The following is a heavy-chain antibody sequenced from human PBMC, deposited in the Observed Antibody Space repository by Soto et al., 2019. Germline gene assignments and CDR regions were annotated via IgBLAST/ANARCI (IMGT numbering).Heavy chain of an antibody. CDR1: GYTFTSYY. J-gene: IGHJ6*03. D-gene: IGHD3-10*01. V-gene: IGHV1-46*01. Sequence: GASVKVSCRASGYTFTSYYMHWVRQAPGQGLEWMGIINPSGGSTSYAQKFQGRVTMTRDTSTSTVYMELSSLRSEDTAVYYCAMVFYYYYYMDVWGKGSTVTVSS. CDR3: AMVFYYYYYMDV. CDR2: INPSGGST.